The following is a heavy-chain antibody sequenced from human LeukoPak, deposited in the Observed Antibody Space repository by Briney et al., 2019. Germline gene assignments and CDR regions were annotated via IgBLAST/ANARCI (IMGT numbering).Heavy chain of an antibody. D-gene: IGHD6-6*01. CDR2: ISDSGGTT. CDR1: RCTFSTFT. CDR3: AKPGSRFDY. Sequence: GGSLRLSCAASRCTFSTFTVSWVSQAPGKGLEWVSAISDSGGTTYYADSVRGQFTISRDNSKNTLYLQINSLRGEDTAVYYCAKPGSRFDYWGQGALVTVSS. V-gene: IGHV3-23*01. J-gene: IGHJ4*02.